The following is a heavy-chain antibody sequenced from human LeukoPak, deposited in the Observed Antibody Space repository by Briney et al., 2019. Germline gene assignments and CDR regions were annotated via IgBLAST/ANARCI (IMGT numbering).Heavy chain of an antibody. D-gene: IGHD3-3*01. V-gene: IGHV4-34*01. Sequence: SETLSLTCAVYGGSFSGYYWSWIRQPPGKGLEWIGEINHSESTNYNPSLKSRVTISVDTSKNQFSLKLSSVTAADTAVYYCARVYDFWSGYYTANWFDPWGQGTLVTVSS. CDR3: ARVYDFWSGYYTANWFDP. CDR2: INHSEST. J-gene: IGHJ5*02. CDR1: GGSFSGYY.